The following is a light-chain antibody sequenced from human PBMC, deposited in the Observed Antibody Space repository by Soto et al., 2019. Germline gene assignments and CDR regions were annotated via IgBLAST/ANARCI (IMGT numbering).Light chain of an antibody. Sequence: DIQMTQSPSSLSASVGDRVTITYRASQNISSYLNWYQQKPGKAPKLLIYTTSSLQSGVPSRFSGSASGIDFTLTISSLQPEDFATYYCQQNYTTPWTFGQGTKVEIK. V-gene: IGKV1-39*01. CDR3: QQNYTTPWT. J-gene: IGKJ1*01. CDR1: QNISSY. CDR2: TTS.